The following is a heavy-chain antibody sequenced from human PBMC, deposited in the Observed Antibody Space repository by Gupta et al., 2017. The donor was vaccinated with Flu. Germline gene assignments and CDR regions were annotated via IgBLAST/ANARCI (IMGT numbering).Heavy chain of an antibody. CDR3: TTDLPQYDFWSGYPEYDP. D-gene: IGHD3-3*01. Sequence: EVQLVESGGGLVKPGGSLRLSCAASGFTFSNAWMSWVRQAPGQGLEWVGRIKSKTDGGTTDYAAPVKGRFTISRDDSKNTLYLQMNSLKTEDTAVYYCTTDLPQYDFWSGYPEYDPWGQGTLVTVSS. V-gene: IGHV3-15*01. CDR2: IKSKTDGGTT. CDR1: GFTFSNAW. J-gene: IGHJ5*02.